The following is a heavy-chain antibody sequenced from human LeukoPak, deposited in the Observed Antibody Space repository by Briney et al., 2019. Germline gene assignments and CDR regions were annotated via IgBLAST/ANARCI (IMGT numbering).Heavy chain of an antibody. Sequence: GGSLRLSCAASGFTFSSYSMNWVRQAPGKGLEWVSSISSSSNYIYYADSMKGRFTISRDNAKNSLYLQMNSLRAEDTAVYYCARAQTYGDSRLLLDYWGQGTLVTVSS. CDR2: ISSSSNYI. CDR1: GFTFSSYS. CDR3: ARAQTYGDSRLLLDY. D-gene: IGHD4-17*01. V-gene: IGHV3-21*01. J-gene: IGHJ4*02.